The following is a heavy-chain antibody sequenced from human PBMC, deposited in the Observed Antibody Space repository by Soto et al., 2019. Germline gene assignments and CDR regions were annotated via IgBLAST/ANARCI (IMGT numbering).Heavy chain of an antibody. Sequence: GESLKISCKGSGYSFTSYWIGWVRQMPGKGLEWMGIIYPGDSDTRYSPSFQGQVTISADKSISTAYLQWSSLKASDTAMYYCARDGGYSSGWYYYYYGMDVWGQGTTVTVSS. CDR3: ARDGGYSSGWYYYYYGMDV. J-gene: IGHJ6*02. V-gene: IGHV5-51*01. CDR1: GYSFTSYW. D-gene: IGHD6-19*01. CDR2: IYPGDSDT.